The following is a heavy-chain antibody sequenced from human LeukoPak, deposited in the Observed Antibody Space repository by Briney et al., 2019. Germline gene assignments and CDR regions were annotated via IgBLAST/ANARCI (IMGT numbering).Heavy chain of an antibody. D-gene: IGHD6-6*01. CDR2: INHSGST. CDR3: ARGPSSNWFDP. V-gene: IGHV4-34*01. J-gene: IGHJ5*02. CDR1: GGSFSGYY. Sequence: SETLSLTCAVYGGSFSGYYWSWIRQPPGKGLEWIGEINHSGSTNYNPSLKSRATISVDTSKNQFSLKLSSVTAADTAVYYCARGPSSNWFDPWGQGTLVTVSS.